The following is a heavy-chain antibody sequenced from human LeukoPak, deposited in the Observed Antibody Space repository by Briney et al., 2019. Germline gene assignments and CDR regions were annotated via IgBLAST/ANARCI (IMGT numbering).Heavy chain of an antibody. Sequence: GGSLRLSCVASGFTFSSYWMSWVRQAPGKGLEWVANIKQDGSEKYYVDSVKGRFTISRDNAKNSLYLQMNSLRAEDTAVYYCARDLGDSSGYIFDYWGQGTLVTVSS. CDR2: IKQDGSEK. CDR1: GFTFSSYW. V-gene: IGHV3-7*01. CDR3: ARDLGDSSGYIFDY. J-gene: IGHJ4*02. D-gene: IGHD3-22*01.